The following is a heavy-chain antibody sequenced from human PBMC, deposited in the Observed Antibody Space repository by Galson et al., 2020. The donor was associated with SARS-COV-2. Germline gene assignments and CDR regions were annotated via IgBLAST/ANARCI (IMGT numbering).Heavy chain of an antibody. D-gene: IGHD3-3*01. CDR2: VYSTGGT. Sequence: ETSETLSLTCTVSGFSINNYYLPWIRQPAGKGLEWIARVYSTGGTNYNPSVMIRLTMSVDTAKNKFSLQVSSVTAADEAIYYCGRVESVYVASCCQGTLVTVS. CDR1: GFSINNYY. V-gene: IGHV4-4*07. CDR3: GRVESVYVAS. J-gene: IGHJ4*02.